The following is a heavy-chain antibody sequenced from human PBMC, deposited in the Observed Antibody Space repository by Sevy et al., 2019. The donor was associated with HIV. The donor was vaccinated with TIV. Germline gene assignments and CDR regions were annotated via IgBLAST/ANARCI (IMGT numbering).Heavy chain of an antibody. CDR1: GYTFTSYG. CDR2: IIAYNGNT. V-gene: IGHV1-18*04. J-gene: IGHJ3*02. D-gene: IGHD1-26*01. CDR3: ATRDRRSGSPNAFDI. Sequence: ASVKVSYKASGYTFTSYGISWVRQAPGQGLEWMGWIIAYNGNTNYAQKLQGRVTMTTDTSMSTAYMELRSLRSDDTAVYYCATRDRRSGSPNAFDIWGQGTMVTVSS.